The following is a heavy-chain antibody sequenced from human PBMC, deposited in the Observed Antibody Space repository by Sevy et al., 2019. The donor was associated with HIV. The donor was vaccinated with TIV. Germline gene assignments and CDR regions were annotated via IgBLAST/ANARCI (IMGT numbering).Heavy chain of an antibody. CDR3: TTDLVIYASN. CDR2: IKSETDGGAR. V-gene: IGHV3-15*01. CDR1: GLSFSGAW. J-gene: IGHJ4*02. D-gene: IGHD2-2*01. Sequence: GESLKISCAASGLSFSGAWMSWVRQVPGKGLEWLGRIKSETDGGARDYAAPVKGRFTISRDDSKKTVYLQMNSLQVEDTAVYYCTTDLVIYASNWGQGTLVTVSS.